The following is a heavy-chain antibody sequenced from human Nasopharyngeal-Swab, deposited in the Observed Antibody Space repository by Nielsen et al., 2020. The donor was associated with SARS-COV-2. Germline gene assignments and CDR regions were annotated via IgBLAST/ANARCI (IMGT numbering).Heavy chain of an antibody. CDR3: AKDRSWRYSSAFFDY. Sequence: GESLKISCAASGFTFSSYGMHWVRQAPGKGLEWVAVISYDGSNKYYADSVKGRFTISRDNSKNTLYLQMNSLRAEDTAVYYCAKDRSWRYSSAFFDYWGQGTLVTVSS. CDR1: GFTFSSYG. J-gene: IGHJ4*02. CDR2: ISYDGSNK. D-gene: IGHD6-19*01. V-gene: IGHV3-30*18.